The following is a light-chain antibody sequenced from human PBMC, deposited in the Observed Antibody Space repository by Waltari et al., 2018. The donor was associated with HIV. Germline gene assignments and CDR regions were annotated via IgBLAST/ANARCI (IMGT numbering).Light chain of an antibody. J-gene: IGLJ3*02. V-gene: IGLV1-47*01. CDR1: SSNIGSNY. CDR2: TNN. Sequence: QSVLTQPPSASGTPGQRVTIPCSGSSSNIGSNYVYWYQQLPGTDPKLLIYTNNQRPSGVPDRFSGSKSGTSASLAISGLRSEDEADYYCAAWDDSLWVFGGGTKLTVL. CDR3: AAWDDSLWV.